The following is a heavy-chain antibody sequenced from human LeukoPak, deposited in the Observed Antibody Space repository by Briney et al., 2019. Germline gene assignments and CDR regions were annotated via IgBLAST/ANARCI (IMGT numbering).Heavy chain of an antibody. V-gene: IGHV3-33*05. Sequence: PGRSLRLSCAASGITFSGYAMHWVRQAPGKGLEWVSLIKYDGSNEYYADSVKGRFTVSRDNAKNSLYLQMNSLRAEDTAVYYCASFDSSGYYVDYWGQGTLVTVSS. J-gene: IGHJ4*02. CDR2: IKYDGSNE. D-gene: IGHD3-22*01. CDR3: ASFDSSGYYVDY. CDR1: GITFSGYA.